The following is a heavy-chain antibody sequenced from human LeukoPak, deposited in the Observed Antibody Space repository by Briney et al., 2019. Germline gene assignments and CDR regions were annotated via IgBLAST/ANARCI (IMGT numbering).Heavy chain of an antibody. D-gene: IGHD1-26*01. CDR3: ARDPPIGGSGWFDP. V-gene: IGHV1-2*02. CDR1: GYTFTGYY. Sequence: ASVKVSCKASGYTFTGYYIHWVRLAPGQGLEWMGWIYPNTGGTHSAQKFQGRVTMTRDTSISTAYMELSRLRSDDTAIYYCARDPPIGGSGWFDPWGQGTLVTVSS. CDR2: IYPNTGGT. J-gene: IGHJ5*02.